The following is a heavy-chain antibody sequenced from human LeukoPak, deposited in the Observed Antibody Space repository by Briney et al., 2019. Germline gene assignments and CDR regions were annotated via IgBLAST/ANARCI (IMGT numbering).Heavy chain of an antibody. Sequence: GGSLRLSCAASGFTFDDYAMHWVRHAPGKGLEWVSGISWNSGSIGYADSVKGRFTISRDNAKNSLYLQMNSLRAEDTALYYCAKEPTSYGGLDYWGQGTLVTVSS. CDR3: AKEPTSYGGLDY. CDR2: ISWNSGSI. J-gene: IGHJ4*02. D-gene: IGHD4-23*01. CDR1: GFTFDDYA. V-gene: IGHV3-9*01.